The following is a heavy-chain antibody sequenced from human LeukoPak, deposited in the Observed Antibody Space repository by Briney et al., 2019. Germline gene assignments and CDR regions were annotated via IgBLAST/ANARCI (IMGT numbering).Heavy chain of an antibody. Sequence: PSETLSLTCTVSGYSISSGYYWGWIRQPPGKGLEWIGSIYHSGRTYYNPSLKSRVTISVDTSKNQFSLKLSSVTAADTAVYYCARDPSASVRYNWFDPWGQGTLVTVSS. V-gene: IGHV4-38-2*02. CDR2: IYHSGRT. CDR1: GYSISSGYY. CDR3: ARDPSASVRYNWFDP. D-gene: IGHD2-15*01. J-gene: IGHJ5*02.